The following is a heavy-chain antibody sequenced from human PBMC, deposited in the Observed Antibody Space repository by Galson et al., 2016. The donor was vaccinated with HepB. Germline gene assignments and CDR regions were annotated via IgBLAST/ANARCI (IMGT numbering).Heavy chain of an antibody. D-gene: IGHD7-27*01. CDR3: ARDYSFSSNWPGY. J-gene: IGHJ4*02. CDR1: GFALGSYG. V-gene: IGHV3-30*03. Sequence: SLRLSCAVSGFALGSYGMHWIRQVPGKGLEWVADISFDGTKQHYGDSVKGRFTISGDSSRVYLQLSSLSPVDTGRYFCARDYSFSSNWPGYWGQGTLVIVSS. CDR2: ISFDGTKQ.